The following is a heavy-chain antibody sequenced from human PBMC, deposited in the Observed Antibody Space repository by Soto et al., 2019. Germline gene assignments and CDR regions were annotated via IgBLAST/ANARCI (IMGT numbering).Heavy chain of an antibody. V-gene: IGHV4-34*01. CDR2: INHSGST. J-gene: IGHJ4*02. CDR3: ARVYYYDSSGSPYFDY. CDR1: GGSFSGYY. Sequence: SETLSLACAVYGGSFSGYYWSWIRQPPGKGLEWIGEINHSGSTNYNPSLKSRVTISVDTSKNQFSLKLSSVTAADTAVYYCARVYYYDSSGSPYFDYWGQGTLVTVSS. D-gene: IGHD3-22*01.